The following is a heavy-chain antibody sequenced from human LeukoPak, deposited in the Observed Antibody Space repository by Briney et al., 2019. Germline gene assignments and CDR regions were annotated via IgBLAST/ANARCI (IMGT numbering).Heavy chain of an antibody. D-gene: IGHD5-12*01. V-gene: IGHV3-7*01. Sequence: PGGSLRLSCTASGFIFSNYCMTWVRQAPGKGLEWVPQINQDGSKEYYIDSVKARFSISRDNARNSLSLQMNSLRAEDTAVYYCVRDGGVSGYDLLDYWGQGTLVTVSS. CDR1: GFIFSNYC. J-gene: IGHJ4*02. CDR2: INQDGSKE. CDR3: VRDGGVSGYDLLDY.